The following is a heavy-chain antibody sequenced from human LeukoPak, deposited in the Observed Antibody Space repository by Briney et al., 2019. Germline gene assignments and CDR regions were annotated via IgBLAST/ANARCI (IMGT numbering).Heavy chain of an antibody. Sequence: SETLSLTCTVSGGSISSYYWSWIRQPPGKGLEWIGSIYYSGSTYYNPSLKSRVTISVDTSKNQFSLKLSSVTAADTAVYYCARQMRRSIAAAGTVYQYWGQGTLVTVSS. V-gene: IGHV4-59*05. J-gene: IGHJ4*02. D-gene: IGHD6-13*01. CDR2: IYYSGST. CDR1: GGSISSYY. CDR3: ARQMRRSIAAAGTVYQY.